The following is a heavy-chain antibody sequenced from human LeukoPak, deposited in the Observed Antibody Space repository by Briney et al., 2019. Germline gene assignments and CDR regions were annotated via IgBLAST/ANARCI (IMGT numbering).Heavy chain of an antibody. D-gene: IGHD3-3*01. CDR1: GYTFTSYY. V-gene: IGHV1-46*01. Sequence: EASVKVSCKASGYTFTSYYMHWVRQAPGQGLEWMGIINPNGGSTSFAQKFQGRVVMTRDTSTNTVYMELTSLRSEDTAVYFCAREGVLQGGYYRYYFDYWGQGTLVTVSS. CDR3: AREGVLQGGYYRYYFDY. CDR2: INPNGGST. J-gene: IGHJ4*02.